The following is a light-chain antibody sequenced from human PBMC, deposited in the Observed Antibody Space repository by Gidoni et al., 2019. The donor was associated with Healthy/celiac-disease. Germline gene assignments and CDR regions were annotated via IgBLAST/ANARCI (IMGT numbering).Light chain of an antibody. V-gene: IGKV3-11*01. Sequence: EIVLTQAPATLSLSPGERDTLSCRASQSVSSDLAWYQQKPGQAPMLLIYDASNRATGIPARFSGSGSGTDFTLTISSLEPEDFAVYYCQQRSNWPPFTFGPGTKVDIK. CDR3: QQRSNWPPFT. J-gene: IGKJ3*01. CDR2: DAS. CDR1: QSVSSD.